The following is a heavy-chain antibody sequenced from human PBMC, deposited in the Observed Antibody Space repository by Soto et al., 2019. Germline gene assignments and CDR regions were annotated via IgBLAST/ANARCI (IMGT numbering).Heavy chain of an antibody. J-gene: IGHJ3*02. Sequence: GGSLRLSCAASGFTFSSYGMHWVRQAPGKGLEWVAVISYDGSNKYYADSVKGRFTISRDNSKNTLYLQMNSLRAEDTAVYYCAKDLGVSSWYAFDIWGQGTMVTVSS. CDR1: GFTFSSYG. CDR3: AKDLGVSSWYAFDI. V-gene: IGHV3-30*18. D-gene: IGHD6-13*01. CDR2: ISYDGSNK.